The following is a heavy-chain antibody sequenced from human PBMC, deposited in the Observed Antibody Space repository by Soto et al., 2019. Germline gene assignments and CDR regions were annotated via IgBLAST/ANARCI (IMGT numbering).Heavy chain of an antibody. Sequence: SETLSLTFTVSGGSLTKYYWSWIRQPAGKGLEWIGRVSTSGNVVSKASLRSRLTMSVDTSKNQFSLRLSSVTAADTAVYYCVRSADKWELLYYYNMDVWGQGTTVTAP. CDR2: VSTSGNV. V-gene: IGHV4-4*07. CDR1: GGSLTKYY. D-gene: IGHD1-26*01. J-gene: IGHJ6*02. CDR3: VRSADKWELLYYYNMDV.